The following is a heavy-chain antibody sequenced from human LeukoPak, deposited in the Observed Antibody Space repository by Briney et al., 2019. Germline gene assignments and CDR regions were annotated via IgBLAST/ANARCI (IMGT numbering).Heavy chain of an antibody. CDR2: IKSKTDGGTT. Sequence: GGSLRLSCAASGFTFSNAWMSWVRQAPGKGLEWVGRIKSKTDGGTTDYAAPVKGRFTISRDDSKNTLYLQMNSLKTEDTTVYYCTTEGELWLSFDYWGQGTLVTVSS. CDR1: GFTFSNAW. D-gene: IGHD3-16*01. J-gene: IGHJ4*02. V-gene: IGHV3-15*01. CDR3: TTEGELWLSFDY.